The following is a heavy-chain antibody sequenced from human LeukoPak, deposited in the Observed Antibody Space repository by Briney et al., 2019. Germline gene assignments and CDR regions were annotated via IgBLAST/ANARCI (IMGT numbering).Heavy chain of an antibody. D-gene: IGHD6-13*01. V-gene: IGHV3-53*01. CDR3: ARDSSSWFDP. Sequence: PGGSLRLSCAGSGFTVSSNHMSWVRQAPGKGLEWVSIIYSGGSTYYADSVKGRFTISRDNAKNSLYLQMNSLRAEDTAVYYCARDSSSWFDPWGQGTLVTVSS. CDR1: GFTVSSNH. CDR2: IYSGGST. J-gene: IGHJ5*02.